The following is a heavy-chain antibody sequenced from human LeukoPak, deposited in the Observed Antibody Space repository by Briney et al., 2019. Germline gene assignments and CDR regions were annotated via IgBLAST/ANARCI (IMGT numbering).Heavy chain of an antibody. Sequence: GGSLRLSCAASGLTFRSHWMHWVRQAPGKGLVWVSSMNSDGSSTTYAESVKGRFTISRDNAKNTLYLQMNSLRAEDTAVYYCVMVGTTTRRVYWGQGNLVTVSS. D-gene: IGHD1-26*01. CDR1: GLTFRSHW. J-gene: IGHJ4*02. CDR3: VMVGTTTRRVY. V-gene: IGHV3-74*01. CDR2: MNSDGSST.